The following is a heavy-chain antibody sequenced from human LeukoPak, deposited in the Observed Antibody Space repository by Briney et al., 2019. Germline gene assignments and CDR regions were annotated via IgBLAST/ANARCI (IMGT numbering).Heavy chain of an antibody. D-gene: IGHD3-10*01. J-gene: IGHJ6*03. V-gene: IGHV1-8*03. CDR1: GYTFTSYD. CDR3: ARGGAAYYYYYYMDV. Sequence: ASVKVSCKASGYTFTSYDINWVRQATGQGLEWMGWMNPNSGNTGYAQKFQGRVTITRNTSISTAYMELSSLRSKDTAVYYCARGGAAYYYYYYMDVWGKGTTVTVSS. CDR2: MNPNSGNT.